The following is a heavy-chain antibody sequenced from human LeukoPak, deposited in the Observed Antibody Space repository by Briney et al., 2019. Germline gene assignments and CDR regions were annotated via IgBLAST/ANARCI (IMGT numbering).Heavy chain of an antibody. CDR3: ARAVGVVDCGAHSCKPYHFDS. D-gene: IGHD2-2*01. V-gene: IGHV3-66*01. J-gene: IGHJ4*02. Sequence: GGSLRLSCVASGFPVSSAFMNWVRQVPGKGLEWVSLLASGGNTFFADSVKGRFTLSRDNSENTVYLQTNSLRAEDTAVYYCARAVGVVDCGAHSCKPYHFDSWGQGTLVAVSS. CDR2: LASGGNT. CDR1: GFPVSSAF.